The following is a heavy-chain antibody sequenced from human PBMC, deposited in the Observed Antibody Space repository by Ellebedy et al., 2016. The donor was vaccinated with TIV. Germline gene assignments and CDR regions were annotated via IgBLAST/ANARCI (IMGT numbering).Heavy chain of an antibody. CDR3: WKHDSGDYVAFDI. CDR1: GFTFSTYA. D-gene: IGHD4-17*01. Sequence: PGGSLRLSCSGSGFTFSTYAMHWVRQAPGKGLEYVSAISGNGGSTYYADSVKGRFTISRDNSQNSLYLQMNSLRPEDTAVYYCWKHDSGDYVAFDIWGQGTMVTVS. V-gene: IGHV3-64*04. J-gene: IGHJ3*02. CDR2: ISGNGGST.